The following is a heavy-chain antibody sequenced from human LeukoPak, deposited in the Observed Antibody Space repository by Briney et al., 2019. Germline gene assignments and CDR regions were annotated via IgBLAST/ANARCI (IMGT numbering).Heavy chain of an antibody. CDR2: ISAYNGNT. CDR1: GYTCTSYG. CDR3: ASLYGSGSPFDY. D-gene: IGHD3-10*01. Sequence: GASVKLSCNASGYTCTSYGISWVRQAPGQGLEWMGWISAYNGNTNYAQKLQGRVTMTTDTSTTTAYMELRSLRSDDTAVYYCASLYGSGSPFDYWGQGTLVTVSS. V-gene: IGHV1-18*01. J-gene: IGHJ4*02.